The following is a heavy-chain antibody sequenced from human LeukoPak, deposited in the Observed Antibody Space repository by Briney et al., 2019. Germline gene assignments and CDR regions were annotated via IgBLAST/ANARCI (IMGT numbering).Heavy chain of an antibody. V-gene: IGHV5-51*01. J-gene: IGHJ3*02. D-gene: IGHD6-6*01. Sequence: GESLKIPCKGSGYTFTNYWIGWVRQMPGKGLEWMGIIYPGDSDTRYKPSFQGQVTISADKSISAAYLQWSSLKASDTAMYYCARTRVPHSSYDAFDIWGQGTMVTVSS. CDR1: GYTFTNYW. CDR2: IYPGDSDT. CDR3: ARTRVPHSSYDAFDI.